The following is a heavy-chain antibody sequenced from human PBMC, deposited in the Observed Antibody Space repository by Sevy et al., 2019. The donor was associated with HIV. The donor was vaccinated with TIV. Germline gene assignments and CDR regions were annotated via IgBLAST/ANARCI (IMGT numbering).Heavy chain of an antibody. V-gene: IGHV3-9*01. CDR2: ISWKSGGI. CDR3: AKDTSAAARRGSFDY. Sequence: GGSLRLSCVASGFTFADYAMHWVRQAPGKGLEWVSGISWKSGGIGYADSVKGRFTISRDNVKNSLYLQMNSLRAEDTALYYCAKDTSAAARRGSFDYWGQGTLVTVSS. D-gene: IGHD6-13*01. CDR1: GFTFADYA. J-gene: IGHJ4*02.